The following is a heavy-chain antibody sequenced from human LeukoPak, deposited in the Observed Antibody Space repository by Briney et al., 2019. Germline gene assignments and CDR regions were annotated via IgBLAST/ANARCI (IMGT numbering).Heavy chain of an antibody. CDR2: IKQDGSEK. V-gene: IGHV3-7*03. D-gene: IGHD1-26*01. Sequence: GGSLRLSCAGSGFMLSSYWMSWVRQAPGKGLEWVANIKQDGSEKYYVDSVKGRFTISRDNAKNSLYLQMNRLRAEDTAVYYCARGGGVGYYYYYMDVWGKGTTVTISS. J-gene: IGHJ6*03. CDR3: ARGGGVGYYYYYMDV. CDR1: GFMLSSYW.